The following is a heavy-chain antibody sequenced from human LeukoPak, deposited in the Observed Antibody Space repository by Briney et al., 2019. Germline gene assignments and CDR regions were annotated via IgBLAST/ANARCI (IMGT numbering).Heavy chain of an antibody. D-gene: IGHD3-3*01. CDR3: AASERTKSYTYYDFWSGYWYGMDV. CDR1: GFSFGSYW. CDR2: IKQEGSEK. Sequence: PGGSLRLSCAASGFSFGSYWMSWVRQAPGKGLEWVANIKQEGSEKFYVDSVKGRFTISRDNAKNSLYLQMNSLRAEDTALYYCAASERTKSYTYYDFWSGYWYGMDVWGQGTTVTVSS. J-gene: IGHJ6*02. V-gene: IGHV3-7*03.